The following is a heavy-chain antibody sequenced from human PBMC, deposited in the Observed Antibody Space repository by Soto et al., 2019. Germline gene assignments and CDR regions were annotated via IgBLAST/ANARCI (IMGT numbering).Heavy chain of an antibody. CDR1: GFTFSNYA. Sequence: EVQLLESGGGLVQPGGSLGLSCAASGFTFSNYAMSWVRQAPGKGLEWVSSINGSGDKTDYADSVKGRFTISRDKSKNTLYLLMSSLRAEDTAIYYCARSDRLWDRNGWYILSEAHKHYFHYWGQGILVTVSS. V-gene: IGHV3-23*01. J-gene: IGHJ4*02. CDR3: ARSDRLWDRNGWYILSEAHKHYFHY. D-gene: IGHD6-19*01. CDR2: INGSGDKT.